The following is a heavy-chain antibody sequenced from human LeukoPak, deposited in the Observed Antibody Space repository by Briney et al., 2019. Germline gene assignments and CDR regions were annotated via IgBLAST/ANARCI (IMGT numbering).Heavy chain of an antibody. CDR3: AREHFLTGYSQDDGHFDY. V-gene: IGHV4-59*01. J-gene: IGHJ4*02. Sequence: KPSETLSLTCAVYGRSISSYYWSWIRQPPGKGLEWIGYIYYSGSTNYNPSLKSRVTISVDTSKNQFSLKLSSVTAADTAVYYCAREHFLTGYSQDDGHFDYWGQGTLVTVSS. CDR1: GRSISSYY. CDR2: IYYSGST. D-gene: IGHD3-9*01.